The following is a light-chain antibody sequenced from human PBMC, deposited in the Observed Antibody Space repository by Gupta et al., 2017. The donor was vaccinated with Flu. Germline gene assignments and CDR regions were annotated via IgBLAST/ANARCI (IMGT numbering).Light chain of an antibody. Sequence: SYVLTQPPSVSVVPGPTARTPCGGDDIATYRVHWYQKKPGQAPVLIVSEDSDRPSGIPGRFSGCNSEKAATMSIRRAEDGDEDDYFCQLWDSSSDQGVFGGGTKLTVL. V-gene: IGLV3-21*02. CDR1: DIATYR. J-gene: IGLJ3*02. CDR3: QLWDSSSDQGV. CDR2: EDS.